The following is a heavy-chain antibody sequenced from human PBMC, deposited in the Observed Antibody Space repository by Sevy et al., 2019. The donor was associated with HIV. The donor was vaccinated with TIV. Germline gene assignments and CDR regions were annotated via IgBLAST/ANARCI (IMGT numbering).Heavy chain of an antibody. D-gene: IGHD5-18*01. CDR1: GYNIKNYA. Sequence: VSVKVSCKASGYNIKNYAINWVRQAPGQGLEWMGWINTNTGNPTYAQAFKGRFVFSLDTSVSTAYLQITSLEAEDTAIYSCASPFLYSNAPEADYWGQGTLVTVSS. CDR2: INTNTGNP. V-gene: IGHV7-4-1*02. J-gene: IGHJ4*02. CDR3: ASPFLYSNAPEADY.